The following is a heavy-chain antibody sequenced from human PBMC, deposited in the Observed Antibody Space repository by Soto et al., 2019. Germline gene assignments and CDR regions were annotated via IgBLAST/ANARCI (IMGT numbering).Heavy chain of an antibody. CDR3: ARPHNNYVAS. CDR1: GYIFINYW. CDR2: INPGNSET. D-gene: IGHD2-21*01. Sequence: VESLKISCQASGYIFINYWICCFLQMPGKGLEWMAIINPGNSETRYSPAFQGQVTISADKSITTTYLQWDSLKASDTAMYFCARPHNNYVASWGQGTLVTVSS. J-gene: IGHJ4*02. V-gene: IGHV5-51*01.